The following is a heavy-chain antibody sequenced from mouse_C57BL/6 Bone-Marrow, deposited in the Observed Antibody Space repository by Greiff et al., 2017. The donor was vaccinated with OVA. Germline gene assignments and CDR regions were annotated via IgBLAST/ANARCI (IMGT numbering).Heavy chain of an antibody. CDR1: GYSITSGYY. D-gene: IGHD1-1*01. Sequence: EVKLMESGPGLVKPSQSLSLTCSVTGYSITSGYYWNWIRQFPGNKLEWMGYISYDGSNNYNPSLKNRISITRDTSKNQFFLKLNSVTTEDTATYYCARDMYYGSYYYAMDYWGQGTSVTVSS. CDR3: ARDMYYGSYYYAMDY. V-gene: IGHV3-6*01. J-gene: IGHJ4*01. CDR2: ISYDGSN.